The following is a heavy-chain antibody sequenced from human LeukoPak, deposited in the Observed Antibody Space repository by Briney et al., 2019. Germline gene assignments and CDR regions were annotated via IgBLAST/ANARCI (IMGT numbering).Heavy chain of an antibody. J-gene: IGHJ6*02. D-gene: IGHD3-16*02. V-gene: IGHV4-59*01. CDR2: IYYSGST. CDR1: GGSISSYY. Sequence: PSETLSLTCTVSGGSISSYYWSWIRQPPGKGLEWIGYIYYSGSTNYNPSLKSRVTISVDTSKNQFSLKLSSVTAADTAVYYCARAVKYYYYGMDVWGQGTTVTVSS. CDR3: ARAVKYYYYGMDV.